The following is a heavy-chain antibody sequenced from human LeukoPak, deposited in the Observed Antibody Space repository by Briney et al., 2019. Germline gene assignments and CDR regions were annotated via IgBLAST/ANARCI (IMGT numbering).Heavy chain of an antibody. J-gene: IGHJ2*01. Sequence: SETLSLTCTVSGGSISSYYWSWIRQPPGKGLEWIGFIFYSGTTNYNPSLKSRVTISVDTSKNQFSLKLSSVTAADTAVYYCARDPYSGSYPYWYFDLWGRGTLVTVSS. CDR2: IFYSGTT. D-gene: IGHD1-26*01. CDR1: GGSISSYY. CDR3: ARDPYSGSYPYWYFDL. V-gene: IGHV4-59*01.